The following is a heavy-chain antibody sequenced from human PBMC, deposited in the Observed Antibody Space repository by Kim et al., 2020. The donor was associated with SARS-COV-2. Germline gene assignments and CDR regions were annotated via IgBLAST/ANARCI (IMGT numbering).Heavy chain of an antibody. V-gene: IGHV3-15*01. CDR2: IKSKTDGGTT. CDR3: TTTIYTAMALFDY. D-gene: IGHD5-18*01. J-gene: IGHJ4*02. Sequence: GGSLRLSCAASGFTFSNAWMSWVRQAPGKGLEWVGRIKSKTDGGTTDYAAPVKGRFTISRDDSKNTLYLQMNSLKTEDTAVYYCTTTIYTAMALFDYWGQGTLVTVSS. CDR1: GFTFSNAW.